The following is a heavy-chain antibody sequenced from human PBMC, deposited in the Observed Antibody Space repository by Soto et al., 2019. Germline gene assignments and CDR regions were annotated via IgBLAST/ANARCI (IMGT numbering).Heavy chain of an antibody. CDR1: GFTVSSHY. CDR2: IYASDST. V-gene: IGHV3-53*02. D-gene: IGHD4-17*01. J-gene: IGHJ3*01. CDR3: ATPVTRLIAFDL. Sequence: EVQLVETGGGFVQPGGSLRLSCVASGFTVSSHYMTWVRQTPGKGLEWVSIIYASDSTFYADSVKGRFTISRDNSKNTVYLQLNSPRAEDTAVYYCATPVTRLIAFDLWGQGTMVTVSS.